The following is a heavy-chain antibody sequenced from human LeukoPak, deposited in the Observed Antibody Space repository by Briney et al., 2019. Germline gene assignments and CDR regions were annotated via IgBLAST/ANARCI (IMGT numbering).Heavy chain of an antibody. D-gene: IGHD3-9*01. J-gene: IGHJ5*02. CDR2: ILGSSSAT. V-gene: IGHV3-23*01. Sequence: GGSLRLSCAASGFTFSRYAMNWVRQAPGKGLEWVSGILGSSSATYYADSVKGRFTISRDNSKNTSYLQMDGLRAEDTAVYYCAKDQEALTASWGQGTLVTVSS. CDR3: AKDQEALTAS. CDR1: GFTFSRYA.